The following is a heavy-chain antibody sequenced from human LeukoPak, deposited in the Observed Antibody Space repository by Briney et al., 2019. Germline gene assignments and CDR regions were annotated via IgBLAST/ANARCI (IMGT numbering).Heavy chain of an antibody. D-gene: IGHD3-10*01. Sequence: SETPSLTCTVSGGSISSYYWSWIRQPAGKGLEWIGRIYTSGSTDYNPSLKSRVTISVDTSKNQFSLRLSSVTAADTAVYYCARDFGLEGFDPWGQGTLVTVSS. CDR3: ARDFGLEGFDP. J-gene: IGHJ5*02. CDR1: GGSISSYY. CDR2: IYTSGST. V-gene: IGHV4-4*07.